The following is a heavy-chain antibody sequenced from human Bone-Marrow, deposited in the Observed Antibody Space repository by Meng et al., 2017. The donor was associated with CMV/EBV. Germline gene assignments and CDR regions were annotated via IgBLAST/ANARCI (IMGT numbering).Heavy chain of an antibody. J-gene: IGHJ6*02. D-gene: IGHD4-17*01. CDR2: IIPIFGTA. Sequence: SVKVSCKASGGTFSSYAISWVRQAPGQGLEWMGGIIPIFGTANYAQKSQGRVTITTDESTSTAYMELSSLRSEDTAVYYCARDRTQDRSGDYYYYGMDVWGQGTTVTVSS. CDR1: GGTFSSYA. V-gene: IGHV1-69*05. CDR3: ARDRTQDRSGDYYYYGMDV.